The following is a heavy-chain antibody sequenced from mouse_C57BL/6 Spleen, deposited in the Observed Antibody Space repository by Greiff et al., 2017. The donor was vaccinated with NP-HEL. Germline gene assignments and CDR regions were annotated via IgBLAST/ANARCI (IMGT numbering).Heavy chain of an antibody. D-gene: IGHD1-1*01. J-gene: IGHJ2*01. CDR1: GYTFTDYE. V-gene: IGHV1-15*01. CDR3: TSLLRDYFDY. CDR2: IDPETGGT. Sequence: VQLQQSGAELVRPGASVTLSCKASGYTFTDYEMHWVKQTPVHGLEWIGAIDPETGGTAYNQKFKGKAILTADKSSSTAYMELRSLTSEDSAVYYCTSLLRDYFDYWGQGTTLTVSS.